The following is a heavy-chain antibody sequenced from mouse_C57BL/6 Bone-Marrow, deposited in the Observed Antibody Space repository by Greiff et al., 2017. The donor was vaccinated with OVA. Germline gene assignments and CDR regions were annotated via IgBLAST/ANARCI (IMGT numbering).Heavy chain of an antibody. J-gene: IGHJ4*01. CDR2: IDPSDSET. CDR1: GYTFTSYW. CDR3: ARSRYDYERYAMDY. D-gene: IGHD2-4*01. V-gene: IGHV1-52*01. Sequence: QVQLKQPGAELVRPGSSVKLSCKASGYTFTSYWMHWVKQRPIQGLEWIGNIDPSDSETHYNQKFKDKATLTVDKSSSTAYMQLSSLTSEDSAVYYCARSRYDYERYAMDYWGQGTSVTVSS.